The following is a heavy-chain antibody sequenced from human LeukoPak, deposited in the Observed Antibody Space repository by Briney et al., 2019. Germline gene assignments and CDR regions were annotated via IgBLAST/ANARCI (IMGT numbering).Heavy chain of an antibody. J-gene: IGHJ5*02. D-gene: IGHD3-16*01. CDR2: IGGRGGST. Sequence: GGSLRLSCAASGFTFSSYAMHWVRQAPGKGPEWVSAIGGRGGSTYYADSVGGRFTISRDNSKDMVYLQMNSLKVEDTATYYCGKEGGAWGQGTKVTVSS. V-gene: IGHV3-23*01. CDR3: GKEGGA. CDR1: GFTFSSYA.